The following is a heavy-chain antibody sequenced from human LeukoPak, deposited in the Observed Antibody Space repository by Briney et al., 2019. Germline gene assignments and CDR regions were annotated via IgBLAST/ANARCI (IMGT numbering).Heavy chain of an antibody. CDR3: ARDNTATGPFDY. V-gene: IGHV1-46*01. D-gene: IGHD1-1*01. Sequence: ASVKVSCKASGYTFTSHYIHWVRQAPGQGLEWVGIVDPSGGSTSRAQKFQGRVTITRDTSTSTVYMELSSLRSEDTAVYYCARDNTATGPFDYWGQGTLVTVSS. CDR1: GYTFTSHY. J-gene: IGHJ4*02. CDR2: VDPSGGST.